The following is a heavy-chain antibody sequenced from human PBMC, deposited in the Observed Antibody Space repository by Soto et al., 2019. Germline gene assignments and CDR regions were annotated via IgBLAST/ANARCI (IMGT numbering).Heavy chain of an antibody. J-gene: IGHJ3*01. CDR3: AKDQGIAASHGID. D-gene: IGHD6-13*01. CDR2: ISSHGRDT. Sequence: QVQLVESGGGVVQPGTSLRLSCAASGFTFYNYGMHWVRQAPGTGLERVAAISSHGRDTYYADSVKGRLTISRDNSKNTLYLQMHSLRAEDTAVYYCAKDQGIAASHGIDWGQGTMVTVSS. CDR1: GFTFYNYG. V-gene: IGHV3-30*18.